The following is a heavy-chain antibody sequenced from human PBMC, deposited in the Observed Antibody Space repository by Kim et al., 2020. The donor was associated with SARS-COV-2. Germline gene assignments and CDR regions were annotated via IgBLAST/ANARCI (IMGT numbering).Heavy chain of an antibody. J-gene: IGHJ6*02. D-gene: IGHD6-19*01. CDR3: ARESGWYGKYGMVV. Sequence: GGSLRLSCAASGFTFSKYDMSWVRQAPGKGLEEKGLEWVSTITASGGSTYYAASVQGRFTISRDNSKNTLYLEMNSLRAEDTAVYYCARESGWYGKYGMVVWGQGTTATVSS. V-gene: IGHV3-23*01. CDR1: GFTFSKYD. CDR2: ITASGGST.